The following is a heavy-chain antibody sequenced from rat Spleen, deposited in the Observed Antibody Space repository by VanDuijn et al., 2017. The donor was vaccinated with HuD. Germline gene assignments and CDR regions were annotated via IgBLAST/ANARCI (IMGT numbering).Heavy chain of an antibody. V-gene: IGHV5-7*01. Sequence: EVQLVGSGGGLVQPGRSMKLSCVALRFTFSASNMAWVRQAPKKGLEWVATISYDGSSTYYRDSVKGRFTLSRDNAKSTLYLQMDSLRSEDTATYYCAGGYTDYWGQGVMVTVSS. CDR2: ISYDGSST. CDR3: AGGYTDY. J-gene: IGHJ2*01. D-gene: IGHD1-11*01. CDR1: RFTFSASN.